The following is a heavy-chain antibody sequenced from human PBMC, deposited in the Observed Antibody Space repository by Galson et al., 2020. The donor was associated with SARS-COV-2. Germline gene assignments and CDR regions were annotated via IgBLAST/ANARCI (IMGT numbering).Heavy chain of an antibody. D-gene: IGHD4-4*01. CDR1: GLTFSSYA. CDR2: ISGSGGST. CDR3: AKLNSATTVTPSYYFDY. Sequence: GGSLRLSCAASGLTFSSYAMSWVRQAPGKGLEWVSAISGSGGSTYYADSVKGRFTISRDNSKNTLYLQMNSLRAEDTAVYYCAKLNSATTVTPSYYFDYWGQGTLVAVSS. J-gene: IGHJ4*02. V-gene: IGHV3-23*01.